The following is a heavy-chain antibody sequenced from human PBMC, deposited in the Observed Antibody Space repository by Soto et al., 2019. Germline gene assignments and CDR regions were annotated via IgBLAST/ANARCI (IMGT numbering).Heavy chain of an antibody. Sequence: QVQLVQSGAEVKKPGASVKVSCKPSGYTFTSYSLHWVRQAPGQSREWMGWIHGGSGDSQYSQNFQGRVTITRDTSANLVYMELSSLTSEDTAVYYCARDDGSSWQLDYWGPGTLVTVSS. D-gene: IGHD6-13*01. CDR3: ARDDGSSWQLDY. CDR1: GYTFTSYS. CDR2: IHGGSGDS. V-gene: IGHV1-3*01. J-gene: IGHJ4*02.